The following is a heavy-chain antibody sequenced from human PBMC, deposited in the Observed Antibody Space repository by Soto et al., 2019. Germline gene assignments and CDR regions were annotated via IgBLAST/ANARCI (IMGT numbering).Heavy chain of an antibody. D-gene: IGHD3-9*01. V-gene: IGHV4-59*08. CDR1: GGSISSYD. CDR3: ARGGDILTGYPADAFDI. Sequence: PSETLSLTCTVSGGSISSYDWSWIRQPPGKGLKWIGYIYYSGSTNYNPSIKSRVTTSVDTSKNQFSLKLSSVTAANTAVYYCARGGDILTGYPADAFDIWGQGTMVTVSS. CDR2: IYYSGST. J-gene: IGHJ3*02.